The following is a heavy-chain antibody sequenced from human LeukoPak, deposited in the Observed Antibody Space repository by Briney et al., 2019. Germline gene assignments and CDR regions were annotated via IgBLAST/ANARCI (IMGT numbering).Heavy chain of an antibody. J-gene: IGHJ4*02. CDR3: ARGEVQGYGVPLDY. CDR1: GGTFSSYA. V-gene: IGHV1-69*13. Sequence: ASVKVSCKASGGTFSSYAISWVRQAPGQGLEWMGGIIPIFGTANYAQKFQGRVTITADESTSTAYMELSSLRSEDTAVYYCARGEVQGYGVPLDYWGQGTLVTVSS. CDR2: IIPIFGTA. D-gene: IGHD4-17*01.